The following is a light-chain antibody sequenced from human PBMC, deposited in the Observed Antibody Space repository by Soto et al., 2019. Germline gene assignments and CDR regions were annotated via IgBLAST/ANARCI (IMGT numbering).Light chain of an antibody. Sequence: DIPMTQSPSTLSAHVGDRVTITCRASQSITSWVAWYQQKPGKAPKLLIYDASNLESGVPSRFSGGGSGTDFTLTVSSLQPDDFATYYCQQYNNYSPTFGQGTKVEV. CDR1: QSITSW. V-gene: IGKV1-5*01. J-gene: IGKJ1*01. CDR3: QQYNNYSPT. CDR2: DAS.